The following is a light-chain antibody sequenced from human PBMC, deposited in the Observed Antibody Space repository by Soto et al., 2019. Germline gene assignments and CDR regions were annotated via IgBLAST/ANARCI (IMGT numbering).Light chain of an antibody. Sequence: QPVLTQPPSVSGAPGQRVTISCTGSSSNIGAGYDVHWYQQLPGTAPKLLVSGDTNRPSGVPDRFSGSKSGTSASLAITGXXAEDEADYYCQSFDSSLSGWVFGGGTKLTVL. CDR1: SSNIGAGYD. V-gene: IGLV1-40*01. CDR3: QSFDSSLSGWV. CDR2: GDT. J-gene: IGLJ3*02.